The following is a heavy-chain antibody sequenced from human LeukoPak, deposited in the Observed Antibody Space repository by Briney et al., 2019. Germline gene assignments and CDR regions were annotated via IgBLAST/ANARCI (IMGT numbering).Heavy chain of an antibody. Sequence: SETLSLTCAVSGVSISSGGYSWGWIRQPPGKGLEWIGYISYSGNTYYSPSLKSRVTISVDTSKNQFSLKLSSVTAADTAVYYCARVDRYDLYFDYWGQGTLVTVSS. CDR3: ARVDRYDLYFDY. J-gene: IGHJ4*02. D-gene: IGHD3-3*01. CDR2: ISYSGNT. CDR1: GVSISSGGYS. V-gene: IGHV4-30-4*07.